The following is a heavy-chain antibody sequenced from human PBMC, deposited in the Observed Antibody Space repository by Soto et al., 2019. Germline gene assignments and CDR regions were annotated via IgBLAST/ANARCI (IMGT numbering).Heavy chain of an antibody. V-gene: IGHV3-21*01. CDR2: ISSSSSYI. Sequence: ESGGGLVKPGGSLRLSCAASGFTFSSYSMNWVRQAPGKGLEWVSSISSSSSYIYYADSVKGRFTISRDNAKNSLYLQMNSLRAEDTAVYYCARDTGFGYSSGWYFQNLQAVLFDYWGQGTLVTVSS. D-gene: IGHD6-19*01. J-gene: IGHJ4*02. CDR3: ARDTGFGYSSGWYFQNLQAVLFDY. CDR1: GFTFSSYS.